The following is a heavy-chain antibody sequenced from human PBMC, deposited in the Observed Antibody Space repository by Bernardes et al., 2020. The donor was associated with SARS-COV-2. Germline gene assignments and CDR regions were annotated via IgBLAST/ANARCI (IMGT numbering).Heavy chain of an antibody. CDR1: GFTLRNYW. CDR2: INSDGSRT. Sequence: GSLKLSCAASGFTLRNYWMHWVRQAPGKGLVWVSRINSDGSRTTYADSVKGRFTIYGDNAKNTLYLQMNSLRGEDTAVDYCASLQDGYVPTYGMDVCGQGTTVTVSS. D-gene: IGHD5-12*01. J-gene: IGHJ6*02. V-gene: IGHV3-74*01. CDR3: ASLQDGYVPTYGMDV.